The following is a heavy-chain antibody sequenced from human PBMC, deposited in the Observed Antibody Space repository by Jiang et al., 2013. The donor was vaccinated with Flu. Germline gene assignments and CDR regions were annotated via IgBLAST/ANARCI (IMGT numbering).Heavy chain of an antibody. D-gene: IGHD2-2*01. J-gene: IGHJ6*03. CDR2: IIPIFGTA. CDR3: ARSIGYQPAYGAYYYYYMDV. CDR1: GYTFTSYD. Sequence: SGAEVKKPGASVKVSCKASGYTFTSYDINWVRQATGQGLEWMGGIIPIFGTANYAQKFQGRVTITADESTSTAYMELSSLRSEDTAVYYCARSIGYQPAYGAYYYYYMDVWGKGTTVTVSS. V-gene: IGHV1-69*13.